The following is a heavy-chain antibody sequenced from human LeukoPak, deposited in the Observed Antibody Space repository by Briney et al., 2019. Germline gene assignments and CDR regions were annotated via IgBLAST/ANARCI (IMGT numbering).Heavy chain of an antibody. J-gene: IGHJ4*02. CDR3: ARVLLADGYKEMAVVGYFDY. CDR1: GFTFSDYY. V-gene: IGHV3-11*04. D-gene: IGHD5-24*01. CDR2: ISSSGSTI. Sequence: KPGGSLRLSCAASGFTFSDYYMSWIRQAPGKGLEWVSYISSSGSTIYYADSVKGRFTISRDNAKNSLYLQMNSLRAEDTAVYYCARVLLADGYKEMAVVGYFDYWGQGALVTVSS.